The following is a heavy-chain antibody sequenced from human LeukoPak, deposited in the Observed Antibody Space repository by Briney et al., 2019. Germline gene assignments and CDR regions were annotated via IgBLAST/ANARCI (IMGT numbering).Heavy chain of an antibody. CDR2: IYSGGST. Sequence: GGSLRLSCVASGITFSTYSMSWVRQAPGKGLEWVSVIYSGGSTYYADSVKGRFTISRDNSKNTLYLQMNSLRAEDTAVYYCARDRAYCSGGSCYSEDYWGQGTLVTVSS. V-gene: IGHV3-66*01. D-gene: IGHD2-15*01. J-gene: IGHJ4*02. CDR3: ARDRAYCSGGSCYSEDY. CDR1: GITFSTYS.